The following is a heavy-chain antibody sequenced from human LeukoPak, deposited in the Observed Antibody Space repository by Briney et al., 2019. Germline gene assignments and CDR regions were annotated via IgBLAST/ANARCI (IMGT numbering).Heavy chain of an antibody. J-gene: IGHJ4*02. CDR1: GGSIRWFY. CDR3: ARAGEQWLWYFDY. D-gene: IGHD6-19*01. CDR2: IYTSGST. V-gene: IGHV4-4*07. Sequence: PSETPSLTCTVSGGSIRWFYWSLVRQPPREGLGWIGRIYTSGSTNYNPSLKSRVTMSVDTSKNQFSLKLSSVTAADTAVYYCARAGEQWLWYFDYWGQGTLVTVSS.